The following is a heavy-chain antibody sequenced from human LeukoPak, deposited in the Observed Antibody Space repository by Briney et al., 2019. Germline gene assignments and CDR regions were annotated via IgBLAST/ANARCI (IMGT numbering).Heavy chain of an antibody. CDR3: ATLMSARSGYTDV. D-gene: IGHD3-10*01. J-gene: IGHJ6*03. CDR2: IKHDGSEQ. CDR1: GFTFSRYW. Sequence: PGGSLRLSCASSGFTFSRYWMSWVRQAPGNGLEWVANIKHDGSEQYYVDSVKGRFTISRDNARNSLYLQMNSLRDEDAAVYYCATLMSARSGYTDVWGKGTTVTVSS. V-gene: IGHV3-7*01.